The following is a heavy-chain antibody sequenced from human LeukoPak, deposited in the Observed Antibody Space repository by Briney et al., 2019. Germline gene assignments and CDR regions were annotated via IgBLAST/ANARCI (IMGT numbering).Heavy chain of an antibody. Sequence: GGSLRLYCAASGFTFSDYYMSWIRQAPGKGLEWVSYISSSGSTIYYADSVKCRFTISRDNAKNSLYLQMNSLRAEDTAVYYCAKYSSGWYNAFDIWGQETMVTVSS. CDR1: GFTFSDYY. J-gene: IGHJ3*02. D-gene: IGHD6-19*01. CDR2: ISSSGSTI. CDR3: AKYSSGWYNAFDI. V-gene: IGHV3-11*04.